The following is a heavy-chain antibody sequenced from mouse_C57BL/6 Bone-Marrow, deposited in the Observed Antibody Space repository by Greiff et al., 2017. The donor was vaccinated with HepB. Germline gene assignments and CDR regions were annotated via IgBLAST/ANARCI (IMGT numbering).Heavy chain of an antibody. J-gene: IGHJ1*03. D-gene: IGHD1-1*01. CDR1: GFTFSDYG. Sequence: EVKVVESGGGLVKPGGSLKLSCAASGFTFSDYGMHWARQAPEKGLEWVAYISSGSSTIYYADTVKGRFTISRDNAKNTLFLQMTSLRSEDTAMYYCARGYYGSSPYWYFDVWGTGTTVTVSS. V-gene: IGHV5-17*01. CDR2: ISSGSSTI. CDR3: ARGYYGSSPYWYFDV.